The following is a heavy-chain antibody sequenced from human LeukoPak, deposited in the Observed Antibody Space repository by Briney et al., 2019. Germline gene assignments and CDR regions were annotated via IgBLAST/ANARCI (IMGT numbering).Heavy chain of an antibody. V-gene: IGHV4-34*01. D-gene: IGHD5-18*01. CDR3: ARGRGYSYGFRY. J-gene: IGHJ4*02. CDR1: GGSFSGYY. CDR2: INHSGST. Sequence: SETLSLTCAVYGGSFSGYYWSWIRQPPGKGLEWIGEINHSGSTNYNPSLKSRVTISVDTFKNQFSLKLSSVTAADTAVYYCARGRGYSYGFRYWGQGTLVTVSS.